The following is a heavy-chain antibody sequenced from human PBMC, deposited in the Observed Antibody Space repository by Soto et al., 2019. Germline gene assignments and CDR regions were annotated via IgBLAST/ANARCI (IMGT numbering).Heavy chain of an antibody. Sequence: QVQLQESGPGLVKPSQTLSLTCNVSGGSIGDGLYYLTWIRQHPGKGLEWIGYTFNGGSTYNPSLESRVTISVDLSKNQFSLKLSSVTAADTATYYCARDLKGYSYGPGWFDPWGQGALVTVSS. CDR3: ARDLKGYSYGPGWFDP. CDR2: TFNGGST. D-gene: IGHD5-18*01. CDR1: GGSIGDGLYY. J-gene: IGHJ5*02. V-gene: IGHV4-31*03.